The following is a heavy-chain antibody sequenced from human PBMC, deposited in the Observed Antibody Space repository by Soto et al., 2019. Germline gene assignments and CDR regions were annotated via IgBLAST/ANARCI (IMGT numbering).Heavy chain of an antibody. Sequence: TLSLTCTVSGGSISSGGYYWSWIRQHPGKGLEWIGYIYYSGSTYYNPSLKSRVTISVDTSKNQFSLKLSSVTAADTAVYYCARRVTGPHWFDPWGQGTLVTVSS. V-gene: IGHV4-31*03. D-gene: IGHD1-20*01. CDR1: GGSISSGGYY. J-gene: IGHJ5*02. CDR2: IYYSGST. CDR3: ARRVTGPHWFDP.